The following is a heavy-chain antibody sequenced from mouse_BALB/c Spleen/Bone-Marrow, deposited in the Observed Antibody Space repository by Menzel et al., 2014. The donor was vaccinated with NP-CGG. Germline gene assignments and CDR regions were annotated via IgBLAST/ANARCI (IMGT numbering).Heavy chain of an antibody. V-gene: IGHV14-3*02. CDR1: GFNIKDTY. Sequence: EVQLQQSGAELVKPGASVKLSCTASGFNIKDTYMHWVKQRPEQGLEWIGRIDPANGNTKYDPKFQGKANITADTSSNTAYLQLSSLTSEDTAVYYCASYYYGRAWFAYWGQGTLVTVSA. CDR3: ASYYYGRAWFAY. CDR2: IDPANGNT. J-gene: IGHJ3*01. D-gene: IGHD1-1*01.